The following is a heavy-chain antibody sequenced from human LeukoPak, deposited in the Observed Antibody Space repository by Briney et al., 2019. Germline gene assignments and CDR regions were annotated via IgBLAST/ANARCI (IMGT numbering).Heavy chain of an antibody. CDR3: ARDRYTAMVRGYFDY. CDR2: INAGNGNT. J-gene: IGHJ4*02. Sequence: ASVTVSCTASGYPFTSYAMHWVSQAPGQRLEWMGWINAGNGNTKYSQKFQGRVTITRDTSASTAYMELSSLRSEDTAVYYCARDRYTAMVRGYFDYWGQGTLVTVSS. D-gene: IGHD5-18*01. V-gene: IGHV1-3*01. CDR1: GYPFTSYA.